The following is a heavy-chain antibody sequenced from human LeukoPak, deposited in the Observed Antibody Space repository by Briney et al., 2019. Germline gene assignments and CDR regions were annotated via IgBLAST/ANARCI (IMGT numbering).Heavy chain of an antibody. D-gene: IGHD6-19*01. Sequence: PSETLSLTCGVSGVPFSNYYWSWVRQSPRQGLEWIGEINHSGYTNYNPSLKSRVTMSIDTSKNQFSLMLTSVTAADTGVYYCTRAVAGHPDWGQGTLVTVSS. CDR1: GVPFSNYY. V-gene: IGHV4-34*01. CDR2: INHSGYT. CDR3: TRAVAGHPD. J-gene: IGHJ4*02.